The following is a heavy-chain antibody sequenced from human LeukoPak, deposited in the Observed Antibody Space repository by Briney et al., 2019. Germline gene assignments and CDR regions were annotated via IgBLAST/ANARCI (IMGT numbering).Heavy chain of an antibody. CDR2: INPNSGGT. V-gene: IGHV1-2*04. Sequence: ASVKVSCTASGYTFTGYYMHWVRQAPGQGLEWMGWINPNSGGTNYAQKFQGWVTMTRDTSISTAYMELSRLRSDDTAVYYCAGGGAVYSSSWYGENWFDPWGQGTLVTVSS. CDR1: GYTFTGYY. CDR3: AGGGAVYSSSWYGENWFDP. J-gene: IGHJ5*02. D-gene: IGHD6-13*01.